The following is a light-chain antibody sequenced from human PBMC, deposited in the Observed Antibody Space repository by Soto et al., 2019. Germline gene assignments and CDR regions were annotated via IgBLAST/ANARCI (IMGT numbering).Light chain of an antibody. V-gene: IGLV2-14*01. CDR3: CSYTRSRTLI. J-gene: IGLJ1*01. CDR1: SGDIGDYNY. CDR2: DVS. Sequence: QSALTQPASVSGSPGQSITISCVGTSGDIGDYNYVSWYQQHPGKVPKVIIYDVSNRPSGVSYRFSGTKSGNTASLTVSGLQAEDEADYYSCSYTRSRTLIFGTGTKVTVL.